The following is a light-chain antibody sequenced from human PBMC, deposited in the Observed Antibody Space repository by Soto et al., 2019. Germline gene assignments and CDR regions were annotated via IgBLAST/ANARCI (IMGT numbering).Light chain of an antibody. J-gene: IGKJ1*01. CDR2: GAS. CDR3: QQYGSSPRT. Sequence: EIVMTQSPATLSVSPGERATLXXRASQSVSSNLAWYQQKPGQAPRLXIYGASSRATGIPDRFSGSGAGTDFTLTISRLEPEDFAVYYCQQYGSSPRTFGQGTKVEIK. V-gene: IGKV3-20*01. CDR1: QSVSSN.